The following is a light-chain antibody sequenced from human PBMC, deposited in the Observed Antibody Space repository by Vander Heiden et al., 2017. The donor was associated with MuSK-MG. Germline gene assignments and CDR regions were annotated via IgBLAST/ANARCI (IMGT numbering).Light chain of an antibody. Sequence: SSELTQDPAVSVALGQPVRIAFQGETLRNYYASWYQQKPGQAPILVLYGSDNRPSGIPDRFSGSSSRDTASLNITGAQAEDEADDYCNSRNSSSKPHVVFGGGTRLTVL. V-gene: IGLV3-19*01. CDR2: GSD. J-gene: IGLJ2*01. CDR3: NSRNSSSKPHVV. CDR1: TLRNYY.